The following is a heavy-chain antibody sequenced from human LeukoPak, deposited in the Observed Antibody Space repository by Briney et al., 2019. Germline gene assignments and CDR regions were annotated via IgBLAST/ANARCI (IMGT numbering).Heavy chain of an antibody. J-gene: IGHJ4*02. Sequence: GASVKVSCKVSGYTLTELSMHWVRQAPGKGLEWMGGFDPEDGETIYAQKFQGRVTITADKSTSTAYMELSSLRSEDTAMYYCAREIGPRQLHLWGSAFDYWGQGTLVTVSS. CDR2: FDPEDGET. D-gene: IGHD5-18*01. V-gene: IGHV1-24*01. CDR3: AREIGPRQLHLWGSAFDY. CDR1: GYTLTELS.